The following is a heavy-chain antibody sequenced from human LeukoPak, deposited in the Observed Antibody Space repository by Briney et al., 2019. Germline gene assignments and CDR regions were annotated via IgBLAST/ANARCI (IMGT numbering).Heavy chain of an antibody. J-gene: IGHJ4*02. CDR2: ISATGGST. CDR1: GFTFSSHG. V-gene: IGHV3-23*01. D-gene: IGHD6-19*01. CDR3: AKGGYSSGWRNYFDY. Sequence: PGGSLGLSCAASGFTFSSHGITWVRQAPGKGLEWVSTISATGGSTYYADSVKGRFTISRDNSKDTLYLQMNSLRAEDTAVYYCAKGGYSSGWRNYFDYWGQGTLVTVSS.